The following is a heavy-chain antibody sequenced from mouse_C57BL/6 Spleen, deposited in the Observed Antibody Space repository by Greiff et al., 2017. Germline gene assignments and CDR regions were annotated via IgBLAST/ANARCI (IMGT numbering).Heavy chain of an antibody. CDR2: IDPNSGGT. J-gene: IGHJ1*03. Sequence: VQLQQPGAELVKPGASVKLSCKASGYTFTSYWMHWVKQRPGRGLEWIGRIDPNSGGTKYNEKFKSKATLTVDKPSSTAYMQLSSLTSEDSAVYYCARTSSYVGWYFYVWGTGTTVTVSS. V-gene: IGHV1-72*01. D-gene: IGHD1-1*01. CDR1: GYTFTSYW. CDR3: ARTSSYVGWYFYV.